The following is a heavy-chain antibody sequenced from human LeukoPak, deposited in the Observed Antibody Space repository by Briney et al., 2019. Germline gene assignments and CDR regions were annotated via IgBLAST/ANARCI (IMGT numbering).Heavy chain of an antibody. CDR3: ARDRDDSSGYYFDY. CDR2: ISGSGDYT. Sequence: GGSLRLSCAASGFTFSTYAMSWVRQAPGKGLEWVSGISGSGDYTYADSVKGRFSISRDNAKNSLYLQMNSLRAEDTAVYYCARDRDDSSGYYFDYWGQGTLVTVSS. D-gene: IGHD3-22*01. CDR1: GFTFSTYA. V-gene: IGHV3-23*01. J-gene: IGHJ4*02.